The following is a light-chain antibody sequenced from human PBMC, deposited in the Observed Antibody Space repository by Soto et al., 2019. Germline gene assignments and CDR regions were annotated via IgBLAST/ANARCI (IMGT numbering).Light chain of an antibody. V-gene: IGLV2-14*01. CDR3: SSYTSISTLNVV. J-gene: IGLJ2*01. CDR1: SSDVGGYKF. CDR2: EVT. Sequence: QSALTQPASVSGSPGQSITISCTGTSSDVGGYKFVSWYQQHPGKAPKLMIYEVTNRPSGVSNRFSGSKSGNTASLTISGLQADDEADYYCSSYTSISTLNVVFGGGTKLTVL.